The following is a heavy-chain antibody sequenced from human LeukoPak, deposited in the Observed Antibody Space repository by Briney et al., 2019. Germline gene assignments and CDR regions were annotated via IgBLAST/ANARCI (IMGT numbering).Heavy chain of an antibody. V-gene: IGHV3-23*01. J-gene: IGHJ6*03. D-gene: IGHD3-3*01. CDR1: GFTFSSYA. Sequence: PGGSLRLSCAASGFTFSSYAMSWVRQAPGKELEWVSTISGSGGSTYYADSVKGQFTISRDNSKNTLYLQMNSLRAADTAVYYCAKHTSYYYYYMDVWGKGTTVTVSS. CDR3: AKHTSYYYYYMDV. CDR2: ISGSGGST.